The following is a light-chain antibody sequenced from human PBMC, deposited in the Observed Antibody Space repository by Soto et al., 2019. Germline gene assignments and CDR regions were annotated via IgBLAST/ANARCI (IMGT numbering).Light chain of an antibody. CDR1: QRINIW. CDR2: ETS. Sequence: DIQMTQSPSTLSASVGDRVTITCRASQRINIWLAWYQQKPGKAPKLLIYETSSLEGGVPSRFSGSGSGTEFTLTISSLQPEDFATYFCQQSYSTPPWTFGQGTKVEIK. V-gene: IGKV1-39*01. CDR3: QQSYSTPPWT. J-gene: IGKJ1*01.